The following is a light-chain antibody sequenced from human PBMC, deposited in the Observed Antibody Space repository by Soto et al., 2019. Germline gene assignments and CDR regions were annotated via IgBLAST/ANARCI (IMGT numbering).Light chain of an antibody. CDR3: QQAYSLPVT. CDR1: QGISNW. V-gene: IGKV1-12*01. Sequence: DIQLTQSPSSVSASVRDRVTLTCRASQGISNWLAWYQQKPGKAPKLLISAASTLQGGVPSRFSGSFSGTDFTLTITSLQAEDFATYFCQQAYSLPVTFGQGTKLEIK. J-gene: IGKJ2*01. CDR2: AAS.